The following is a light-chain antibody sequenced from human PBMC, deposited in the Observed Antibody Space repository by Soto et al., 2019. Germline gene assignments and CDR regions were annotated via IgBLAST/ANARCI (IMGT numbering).Light chain of an antibody. V-gene: IGKV3-20*01. CDR1: QSVSSSY. Sequence: EIVLTQSPGTLSLSPGERATLSCRASQSVSSSYLAWYQQKPGQAPRLLIYGASSRATGIPDRFSGSGSGTDFALTISRLEPEDFAVYYCQQYRTSPPTWTFGQGTKVEIK. J-gene: IGKJ1*01. CDR3: QQYRTSPPTWT. CDR2: GAS.